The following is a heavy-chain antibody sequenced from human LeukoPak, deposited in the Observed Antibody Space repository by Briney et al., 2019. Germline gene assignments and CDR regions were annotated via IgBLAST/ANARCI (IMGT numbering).Heavy chain of an antibody. V-gene: IGHV3-7*01. Sequence: PGGSLRLSCAASGFTFSSYWMSWVRQAPGKGLEWVANIKQDGSEKYYVDSVKGRFTISRDNAKNSLYLQMNSLRAEDTAAYYCARVNFLEWLLSDYWGQGTLVTVSS. CDR3: ARVNFLEWLLSDY. CDR2: IKQDGSEK. J-gene: IGHJ4*02. D-gene: IGHD3-3*01. CDR1: GFTFSSYW.